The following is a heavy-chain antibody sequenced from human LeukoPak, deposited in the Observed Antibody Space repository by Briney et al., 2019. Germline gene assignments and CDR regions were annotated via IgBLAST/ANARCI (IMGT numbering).Heavy chain of an antibody. Sequence: GGSLRLSCAASGFTFSSYSMNWVRQAPGKGLEWVSGISWNSGSIGYADSVKGRFTISRDNAKNSLYLQMNSLRAEDTALYYCAKGRGAMVTIHYFDYWGQGTLVTVSS. V-gene: IGHV3-9*01. J-gene: IGHJ4*02. D-gene: IGHD5-18*01. CDR3: AKGRGAMVTIHYFDY. CDR2: ISWNSGSI. CDR1: GFTFSSYS.